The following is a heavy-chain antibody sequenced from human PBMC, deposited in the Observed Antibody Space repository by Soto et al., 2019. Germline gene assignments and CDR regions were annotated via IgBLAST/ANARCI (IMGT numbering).Heavy chain of an antibody. CDR3: AKDLRIAVAGTDYFDS. CDR2: ISYDVTNK. D-gene: IGHD6-19*01. J-gene: IGHJ4*02. V-gene: IGHV3-30*18. Sequence: GGSLRLSCSSSGFTFSNYWMHWVRQAPGKGLQWVAVISYDVTNKYYADSVKGRFTISRDNSKNTLYLQMNSLRAEDTAVYYCAKDLRIAVAGTDYFDSWGQGTLVTVSS. CDR1: GFTFSNYW.